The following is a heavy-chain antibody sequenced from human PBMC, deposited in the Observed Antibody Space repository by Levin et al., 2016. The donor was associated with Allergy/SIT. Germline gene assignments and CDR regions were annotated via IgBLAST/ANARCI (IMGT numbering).Heavy chain of an antibody. D-gene: IGHD2-2*01. V-gene: IGHV4-34*01. CDR3: ARVPRRKYCSSTSCYHPPDY. CDR1: GGSFSGYY. Sequence: SETLSLTCAVYGGSFSGYYWSWIRQPPGKGLEWIGEINHSGSTNYNPSLKSRVTISVDTSKNQFSLKLSSVTAADTAVYYCARVPRRKYCSSTSCYHPPDYWGQGTLVTVSS. J-gene: IGHJ4*02. CDR2: INHSGST.